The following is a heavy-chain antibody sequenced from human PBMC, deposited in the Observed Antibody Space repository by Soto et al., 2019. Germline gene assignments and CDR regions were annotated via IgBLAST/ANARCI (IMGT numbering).Heavy chain of an antibody. V-gene: IGHV1-3*05. CDR3: ARESGSSGWYHFDY. J-gene: IGHJ4*02. CDR1: GYTFTTYA. CDR2: IHAGNGNT. D-gene: IGHD6-19*01. Sequence: QVQLVQSAAEEKKPGASVKVSCKASGYTFTTYAIHWVRQAPGQSLEWMGWIHAGNGNTKYSQNFQGRVTITRDTSASTADMELSSLRSEDTAVYYCARESGSSGWYHFDYWGQGTLATVSS.